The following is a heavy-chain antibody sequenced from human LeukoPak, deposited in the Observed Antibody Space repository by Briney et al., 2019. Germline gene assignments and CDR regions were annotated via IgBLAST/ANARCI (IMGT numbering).Heavy chain of an antibody. CDR1: GYTFTDHY. CDR2: INPNGGGT. V-gene: IGHV1-2*02. J-gene: IGHJ4*02. CDR3: ARGTGAPNYFDY. Sequence: ASVKVSCKALGYTFTDHYFHWLRQAPGQGLEWMAWINPNGGGTNYAQKFQGRVAVTRDSSISTAYMELSGLTSDDTAVFYCARGTGAPNYFDYWGQGTLVTVSS. D-gene: IGHD7-27*01.